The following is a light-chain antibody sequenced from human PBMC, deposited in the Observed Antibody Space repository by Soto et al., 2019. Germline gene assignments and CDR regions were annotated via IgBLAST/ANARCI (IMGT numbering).Light chain of an antibody. Sequence: QSALTQPASVSGSPGQSITISCTGTSSDVGGYNYVSWYQQHPSKAPKLMIYDVSNRPSGVSNRFSGSKSGNTASLTISGLQAEDEADYYCSSYTSISLYVFGTGTKLTVL. CDR2: DVS. CDR1: SSDVGGYNY. CDR3: SSYTSISLYV. V-gene: IGLV2-14*01. J-gene: IGLJ1*01.